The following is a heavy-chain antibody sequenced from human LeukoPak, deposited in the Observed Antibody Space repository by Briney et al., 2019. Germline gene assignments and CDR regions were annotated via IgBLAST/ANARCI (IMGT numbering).Heavy chain of an antibody. D-gene: IGHD3-22*01. Sequence: SETLSLTRTVSGGSINSYYWSWIRQPPGKGLEWIGYIYYTGSTNYNPSLKSRVTISVDTSKNQFSLKLSSVTAADTAVYYCARDSSGYYYYWGQGTLVTVSS. CDR3: ARDSSGYYYY. V-gene: IGHV4-59*01. CDR1: GGSINSYY. J-gene: IGHJ4*02. CDR2: IYYTGST.